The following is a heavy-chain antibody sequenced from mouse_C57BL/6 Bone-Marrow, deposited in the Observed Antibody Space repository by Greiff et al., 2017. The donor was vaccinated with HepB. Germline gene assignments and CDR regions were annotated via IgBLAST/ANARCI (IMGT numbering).Heavy chain of an antibody. CDR1: GFTFSSYT. CDR2: ISGGGGNT. J-gene: IGHJ1*03. D-gene: IGHD2-3*01. CDR3: ARPDGYSHYWYFDV. V-gene: IGHV5-9*01. Sequence: EVHLVESGGGLVKPGGSLKLSCAASGFTFSSYTMSWVRQTPEKRLEWVATISGGGGNTYYPDSVKGRFTISRDNAKNTLYLQMSSLRSEDTALYYCARPDGYSHYWYFDVWGTGTTVTVSS.